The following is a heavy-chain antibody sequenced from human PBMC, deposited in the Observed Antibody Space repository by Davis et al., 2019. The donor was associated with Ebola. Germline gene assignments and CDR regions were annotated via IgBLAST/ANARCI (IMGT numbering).Heavy chain of an antibody. CDR2: ISSSSSTI. V-gene: IGHV3-48*04. D-gene: IGHD2-8*01. CDR3: ARDYRHGVDY. J-gene: IGHJ4*02. CDR1: GFPFNSYN. Sequence: GSLRLSCAASGFPFNSYNMHWLRQAPGKGLEWVAYISSSSSTIYYADSVRGRFTISRDNAENSLYLQMNSLRVEDTAVYYCARDYRHGVDYWGQGTLVTVSS.